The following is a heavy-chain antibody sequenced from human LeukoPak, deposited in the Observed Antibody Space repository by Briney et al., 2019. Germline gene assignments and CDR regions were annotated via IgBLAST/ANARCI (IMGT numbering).Heavy chain of an antibody. V-gene: IGHV3-23*01. D-gene: IGHD3-3*01. J-gene: IGHJ4*02. CDR3: AKVAITIFGVVLYYSDY. CDR1: GFTFSSYA. Sequence: GGSLRLSCAASGFTFSSYAMSWVRQAPGKGLEWVSAISGSGGSTYYADSVKGRFTISRDNSKNTLYLQMNSLRAEDTAVYYCAKVAITIFGVVLYYSDYWGQGTLVTVSS. CDR2: ISGSGGST.